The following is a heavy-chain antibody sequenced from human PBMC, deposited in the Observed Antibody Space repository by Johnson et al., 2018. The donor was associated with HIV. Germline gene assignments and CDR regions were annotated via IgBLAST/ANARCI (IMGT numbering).Heavy chain of an antibody. D-gene: IGHD2-8*01. CDR1: GFTFSSYW. J-gene: IGHJ3*02. CDR2: IKQDGSEK. Sequence: VQLVEFGGGLVQPGGSLRLSCAASGFTFSSYWMSWVRQAPGKGLEWVANIKQDGSEKYYVDSVKGRFTISRDNAKNSLYLQMNSLRAEDTAVYYCARDQNIVLMVYAAPGAFDIWGQGTMVTVSS. V-gene: IGHV3-7*01. CDR3: ARDQNIVLMVYAAPGAFDI.